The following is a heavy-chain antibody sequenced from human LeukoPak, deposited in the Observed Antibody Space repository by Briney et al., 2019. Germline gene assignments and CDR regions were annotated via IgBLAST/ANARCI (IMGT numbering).Heavy chain of an antibody. CDR3: ARITYDFWSGYYMPDDP. V-gene: IGHV1-18*01. CDR2: ISIYNGNT. CDR1: GYTFTNYG. J-gene: IGHJ5*02. Sequence: EASVKVSCKASGYTFTNYGISWVRQAPGQGLEWMGWISIYNGNTDYAQKLRGRVTMTTDTSTSTAYMELRSLRSDDTAVYYCARITYDFWSGYYMPDDPWGQGTLVTDSS. D-gene: IGHD3-3*01.